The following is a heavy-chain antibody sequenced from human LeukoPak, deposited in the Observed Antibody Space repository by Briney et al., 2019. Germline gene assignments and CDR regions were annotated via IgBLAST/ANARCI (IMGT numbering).Heavy chain of an antibody. CDR2: IRYDGSNK. CDR3: AKWGEYCSGGSCYFDY. J-gene: IGHJ4*02. V-gene: IGHV3-30*02. CDR1: GFTFSSYG. D-gene: IGHD2-15*01. Sequence: GGSLRLSCAASGFTFSSYGMHWVRQAPGKGLEWVAFIRYDGSNKYYADSVKGRFTISRDNSKNTLYLQMNSLRAEDTAVYYCAKWGEYCSGGSCYFDYWGQGTLVTVSS.